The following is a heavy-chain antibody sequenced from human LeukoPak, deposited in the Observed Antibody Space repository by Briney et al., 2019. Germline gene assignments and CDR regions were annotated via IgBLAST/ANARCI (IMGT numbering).Heavy chain of an antibody. D-gene: IGHD2-2*01. CDR1: GFTFSSYS. CDR2: ISSSGSTI. CDR3: AKDIEDCSSTSCYTY. J-gene: IGHJ4*02. Sequence: GGSLRLSCAASGFTFSSYSMNWVRQAPGKGLEWVSYISSSGSTIYYADSVKGRFTISRDNAKNTLYLQMNSLRAEDTAVYYCAKDIEDCSSTSCYTYWGQGTLVTVSS. V-gene: IGHV3-48*04.